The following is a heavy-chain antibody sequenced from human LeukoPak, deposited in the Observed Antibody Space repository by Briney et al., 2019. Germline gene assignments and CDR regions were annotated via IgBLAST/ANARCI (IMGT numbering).Heavy chain of an antibody. CDR3: ARDNYETGGYYFD. J-gene: IGHJ4*02. CDR1: GFTFSSYD. CDR2: ISSGSDTT. V-gene: IGHV3-48*03. Sequence: GGSLRLSCAASGFTFSSYDMNWVRQAPGKGLDWVSYISSGSDTTYYADSVKGRFTISRDNAKNSLYLQMNSLRAEDTAVYYCARDNYETGGYYFDWGQGTLVTVSS. D-gene: IGHD3-22*01.